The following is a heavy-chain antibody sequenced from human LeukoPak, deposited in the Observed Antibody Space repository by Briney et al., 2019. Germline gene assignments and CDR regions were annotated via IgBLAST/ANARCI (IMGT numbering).Heavy chain of an antibody. V-gene: IGHV1-2*02. CDR2: INPNSGGT. CDR3: ARELYYDILTGYSNWFDP. CDR1: GYTFTGYY. J-gene: IGHJ5*02. Sequence: ASVKVSCKASGYTFTGYYMHWVRQAPGQGLEWMGWINPNSGGTNYAQKFQGRVTMTRDASIGTAYMELSRLRSDDTAVYYCARELYYDILTGYSNWFDPWGQGTLVTVSS. D-gene: IGHD3-9*01.